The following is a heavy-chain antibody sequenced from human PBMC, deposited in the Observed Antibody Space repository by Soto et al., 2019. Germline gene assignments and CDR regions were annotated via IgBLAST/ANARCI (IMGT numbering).Heavy chain of an antibody. V-gene: IGHV5-51*01. J-gene: IGHJ4*02. Sequence: GESLKISCKGSGYSFTSYWIGWVRQMPGKGLEWMGIIYPGDSDTRYRPYFQGQVTISADKSISTAYLQWSSLKASDTAMYYCATIMIKFGGAPDYFDYWGQGTLVTVSS. CDR2: IYPGDSDT. D-gene: IGHD3-16*01. CDR3: ATIMIKFGGAPDYFDY. CDR1: GYSFTSYW.